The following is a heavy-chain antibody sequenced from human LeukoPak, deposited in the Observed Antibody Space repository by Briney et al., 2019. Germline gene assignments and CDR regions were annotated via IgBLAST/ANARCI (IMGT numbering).Heavy chain of an antibody. Sequence: ASVKVSCKASGYTFTSYAMNWVRQAPGQGLEWMGWINTNTGNPTYAQGFTGRFVFSLDTSVSTAYLQISSLKAEDTAVYYCASDEGYSYGLRREWFDPWGQGTLVTVSS. CDR3: ASDEGYSYGLRREWFDP. CDR2: INTNTGNP. CDR1: GYTFTSYA. J-gene: IGHJ5*02. D-gene: IGHD5-18*01. V-gene: IGHV7-4-1*02.